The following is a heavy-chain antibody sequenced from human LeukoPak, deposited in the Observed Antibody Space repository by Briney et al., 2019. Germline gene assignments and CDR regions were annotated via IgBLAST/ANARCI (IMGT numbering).Heavy chain of an antibody. CDR3: ARGPFRDSSSWYYFDY. V-gene: IGHV4-59*01. CDR1: GGSISSYY. J-gene: IGHJ4*02. Sequence: SETLSLTCTVSGGSISSYYWSWIRQPPGKGLEWIGYVFYIGSTNYNPSLKSRVTLSVDTSKNQFSLNLRSVTAADTAVYYCARGPFRDSSSWYYFDYWGQGTLVTVSS. D-gene: IGHD6-13*01. CDR2: VFYIGST.